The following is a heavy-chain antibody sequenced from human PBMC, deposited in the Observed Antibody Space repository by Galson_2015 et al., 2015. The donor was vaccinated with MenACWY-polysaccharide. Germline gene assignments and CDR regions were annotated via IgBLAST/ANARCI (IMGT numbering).Heavy chain of an antibody. Sequence: CAISGDSVSSNRAAWNWIRQSPSRGLEGLGRTYYRSKWSNDYAVTVKSRITINPDTSKNQFSLQLNSVIPEEKAVYYCSRSYRFDYWGQGAPVTVSS. J-gene: IGHJ4*02. V-gene: IGHV6-1*01. CDR1: GDSVSSNRAA. D-gene: IGHD2-21*01. CDR2: TYYRSKWSN. CDR3: SRSYRFDY.